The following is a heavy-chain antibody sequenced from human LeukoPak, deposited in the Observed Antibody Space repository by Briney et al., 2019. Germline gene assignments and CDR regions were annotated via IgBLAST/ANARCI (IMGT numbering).Heavy chain of an antibody. V-gene: IGHV4-4*02. CDR3: AGPFDP. Sequence: SETLSLTCAVSGDSISRSNWWSWVRRSPGKGLEWIGEVYHSGNTKVNPSLKSRVTMSVDTSKNQFSLKLSSVTAADTAVYYCAGPFDPWGQGTLVTVSS. CDR2: VYHSGNT. CDR1: GDSISRSNW. J-gene: IGHJ5*02.